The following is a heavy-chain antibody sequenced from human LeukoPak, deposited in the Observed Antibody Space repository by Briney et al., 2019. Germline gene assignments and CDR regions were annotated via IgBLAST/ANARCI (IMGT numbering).Heavy chain of an antibody. CDR2: ISYDGSNK. D-gene: IGHD3-22*01. V-gene: IGHV3-30*18. Sequence: GGSLRLSCAASGFTFSSYAMHWVRQAPGKGLEWVAFISYDGSNKYYAGSVKGRFTISRDNSKNTLNLQMNSLRAEDTAVYYCAKGKDYYDSSGYYYTNAFDIWGQGTMVTVSS. J-gene: IGHJ3*02. CDR1: GFTFSSYA. CDR3: AKGKDYYDSSGYYYTNAFDI.